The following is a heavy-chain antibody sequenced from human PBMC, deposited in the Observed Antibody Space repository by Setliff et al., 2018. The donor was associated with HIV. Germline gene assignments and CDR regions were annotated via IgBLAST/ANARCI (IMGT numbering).Heavy chain of an antibody. CDR2: IYYTGFA. D-gene: IGHD1-1*01. Sequence: PSETLSLTCSVSGDSISSGSYFWGWIRQTPGKGLEWIGNIYYTGFAYYNPSLKSRVTISLDTSKTHVFLNFTSVTDADTAVYFCTREGRGDPAMATTRIDYWGQGKLVTVSS. CDR1: GDSISSGSYF. CDR3: TREGRGDPAMATTRIDY. J-gene: IGHJ4*02. V-gene: IGHV4-39*02.